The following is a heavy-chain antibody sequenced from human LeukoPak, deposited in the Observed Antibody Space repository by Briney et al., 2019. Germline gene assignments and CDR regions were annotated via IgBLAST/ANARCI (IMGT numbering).Heavy chain of an antibody. Sequence: SGGSLRLSCEGSGFTFSKYWLHWVRQTPGKGLLWVSRSDGSGTSYADSVKGRFTISRDNPKNTLFLQMSSLRAEDTAVYYCARVESGSCSNTRCRSIDFWGQGTLVTVSS. V-gene: IGHV3-74*01. CDR3: ARVESGSCSNTRCRSIDF. CDR2: SDGSGT. J-gene: IGHJ4*02. D-gene: IGHD2-2*01. CDR1: GFTFSKYW.